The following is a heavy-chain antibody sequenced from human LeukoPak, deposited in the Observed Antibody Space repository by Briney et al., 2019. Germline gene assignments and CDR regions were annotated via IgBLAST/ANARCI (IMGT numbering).Heavy chain of an antibody. J-gene: IGHJ5*02. CDR3: AREGSSSWFDP. CDR2: NYYSGST. D-gene: IGHD6-6*01. V-gene: IGHV4-59*01. Sequence: SETLSLTCTVSGGSIRSYYCSWIRQPPGKGLEWIGYNYYSGSTNYNPSLKSRVTISVDTSKNQFSLKLSSVTAADTAVYYCAREGSSSWFDPWGQGTLVTVSS. CDR1: GGSIRSYY.